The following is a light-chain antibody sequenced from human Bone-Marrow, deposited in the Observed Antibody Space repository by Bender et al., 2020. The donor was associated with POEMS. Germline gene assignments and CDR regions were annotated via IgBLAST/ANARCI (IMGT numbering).Light chain of an antibody. CDR1: SSDVGGFDY. Sequence: QSALTQPPSASGSPGQSVTISCTGTSSDVGGFDYVSWYQQHPGKAPKLMIHEGSTRPSGVSNRFSGSQSGNTASLTISGLQAEDEADYFCCSYAGSNTLVFGGGTKVTVL. J-gene: IGLJ2*01. CDR3: CSYAGSNTLV. V-gene: IGLV2-8*01. CDR2: EGS.